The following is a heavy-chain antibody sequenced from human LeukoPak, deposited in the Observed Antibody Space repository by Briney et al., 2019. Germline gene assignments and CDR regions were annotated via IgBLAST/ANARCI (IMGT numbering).Heavy chain of an antibody. D-gene: IGHD4-17*01. V-gene: IGHV3-33*01. CDR1: GFTFSSYG. CDR3: ARGPTVTKHDY. CDR2: IWYDGSNK. Sequence: GRSLRLSCAASGFTFSSYGMHWVRQAPGKGLEWVAVIWYDGSNKYYADSVKGRFTISRDNSKNTLYLQMNSLRAEDTAVYFCARGPTVTKHDYWGQGTLVTVSS. J-gene: IGHJ4*02.